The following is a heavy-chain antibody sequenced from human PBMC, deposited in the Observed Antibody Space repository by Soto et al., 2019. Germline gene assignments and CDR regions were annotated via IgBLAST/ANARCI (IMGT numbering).Heavy chain of an antibody. V-gene: IGHV4-34*01. CDR2: INHSGRT. CDR3: ARGSFYYDNSGYFH. J-gene: IGHJ4*02. Sequence: SETLSLTCAVHGGSFSGFFWTWTRQSPGKGLEWIGEINHSGRTNLNPSLKSRVTISVDASKGQFSLNLSSVTAADTAVYYCARGSFYYDNSGYFHWGQGTLVTVSS. D-gene: IGHD3-22*01. CDR1: GGSFSGFF.